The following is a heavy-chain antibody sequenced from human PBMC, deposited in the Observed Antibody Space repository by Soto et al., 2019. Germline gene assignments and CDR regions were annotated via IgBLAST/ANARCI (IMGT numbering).Heavy chain of an antibody. V-gene: IGHV4-30-4*01. CDR2: IYYSGGT. Sequence: TSETLSLTCTASGGSISSGDYYWSWIRQPPGKGLEWIGFIYYSGGTNYKPSLKSRVTISVDKSKNQFSLKLSSVTAADTAVYYCARGSRLLWFGELLYFDYWGQGTLVTVSS. J-gene: IGHJ4*02. D-gene: IGHD3-10*01. CDR3: ARGSRLLWFGELLYFDY. CDR1: GGSISSGDYY.